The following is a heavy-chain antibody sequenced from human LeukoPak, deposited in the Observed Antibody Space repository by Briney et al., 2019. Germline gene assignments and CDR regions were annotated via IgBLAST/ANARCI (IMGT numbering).Heavy chain of an antibody. V-gene: IGHV3-15*07. Sequence: PGGSLRLSCAASGFIFSDAWMNWVRQAPGKGLEWVGRIKSKADGETTDYAAPVQGRLIVSRDDSTATLYLQMNSLQTEDTAVYYCTTGGSVITVTRSYDFWGQGTLVTVSS. CDR1: GFIFSDAW. J-gene: IGHJ4*02. CDR2: IKSKADGETT. CDR3: TTGGSVITVTRSYDF. D-gene: IGHD4-17*01.